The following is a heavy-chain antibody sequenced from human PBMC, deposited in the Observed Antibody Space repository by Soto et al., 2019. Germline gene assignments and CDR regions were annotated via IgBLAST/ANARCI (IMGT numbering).Heavy chain of an antibody. Sequence: GGSLRLSCAASGFTFSSYSMNWVRQAPGKGLEWVSSISSSYIYYADSVKGRFTISRDNAKNSLYLQMNSLRAEDTAVYYCARDSRGYRFDYWGQGTLVTVSS. V-gene: IGHV3-21*01. D-gene: IGHD5-18*01. J-gene: IGHJ4*02. CDR1: GFTFSSYS. CDR2: ISSSYI. CDR3: ARDSRGYRFDY.